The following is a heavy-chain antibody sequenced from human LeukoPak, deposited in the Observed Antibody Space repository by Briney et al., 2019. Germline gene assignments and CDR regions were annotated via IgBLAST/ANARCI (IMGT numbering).Heavy chain of an antibody. CDR2: INPKNAGT. Sequence: ASVTVSCKASGYTFTGHYIHWVRQAPGQGLEGMGWINPKNAGTNYAQKFQGRVTMTRDTSTGTAYMELSRLRSDDSAVYYCARTLYIAAAPGGFDYWGQGTLVAVSS. V-gene: IGHV1-2*02. CDR3: ARTLYIAAAPGGFDY. J-gene: IGHJ4*02. CDR1: GYTFTGHY. D-gene: IGHD6-13*01.